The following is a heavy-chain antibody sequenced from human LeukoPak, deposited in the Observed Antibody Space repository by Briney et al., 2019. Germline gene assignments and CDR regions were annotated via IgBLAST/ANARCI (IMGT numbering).Heavy chain of an antibody. Sequence: PGGSLRLSCAASGFTFSSYSMNWVRQAPGKGLEWVSYISSSSSTIYYADSVKGRFTISRDNAKNSLYLQMNSLRAEDTAVYYCVRADPYYFDYWGQGTLVTVSS. CDR1: GFTFSSYS. D-gene: IGHD6-19*01. V-gene: IGHV3-48*01. CDR2: ISSSSSTI. J-gene: IGHJ4*02. CDR3: VRADPYYFDY.